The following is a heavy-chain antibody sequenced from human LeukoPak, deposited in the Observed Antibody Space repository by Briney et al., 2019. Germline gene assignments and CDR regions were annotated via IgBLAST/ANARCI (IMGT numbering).Heavy chain of an antibody. V-gene: IGHV3-48*03. CDR1: GFTFSSYE. Sequence: GGSPRLSCAASGFTFSSYEMNWVRQAPGKGLEWVSYISSSGSTIYYADSVKGRFTISRDNAKNSLYLQMNSLRAEDTAVYYCARVMQGAAAGSPYFDYWGQGTLVTVSS. D-gene: IGHD6-13*01. CDR2: ISSSGSTI. J-gene: IGHJ4*02. CDR3: ARVMQGAAAGSPYFDY.